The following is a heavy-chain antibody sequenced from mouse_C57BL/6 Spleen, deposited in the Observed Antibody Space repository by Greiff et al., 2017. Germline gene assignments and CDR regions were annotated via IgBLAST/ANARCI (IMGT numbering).Heavy chain of an antibody. Sequence: VQLQQSGPELVKPGASVKISCKASGYSFTGYYMNWVKQSPEKSLEWIGEINPSTGGTTYNQKFKAKATLTVDKSSSTAYMQLKSLTSEDSAVYCCARRSGDYEGVGFAYWGQGSLVTVSA. D-gene: IGHD2-13*01. V-gene: IGHV1-42*01. CDR2: INPSTGGT. J-gene: IGHJ3*01. CDR3: ARRSGDYEGVGFAY. CDR1: GYSFTGYY.